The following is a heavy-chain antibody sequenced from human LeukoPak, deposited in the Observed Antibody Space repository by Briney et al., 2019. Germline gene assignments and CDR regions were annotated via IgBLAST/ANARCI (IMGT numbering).Heavy chain of an antibody. J-gene: IGHJ4*02. CDR1: GFTFSSYS. V-gene: IGHV3-21*01. D-gene: IGHD2-15*01. CDR3: ATHPKVVKAHDY. CDR2: ISSSSSYI. Sequence: PVGSLRLSCAASGFTFSSYSMNWVRQAPGKGLEWVSSISSSSSYIYYADSVKGRFTISRDNAKNSLYLQMNSLRAEDTAVYYCATHPKVVKAHDYWGQGTLVTVSS.